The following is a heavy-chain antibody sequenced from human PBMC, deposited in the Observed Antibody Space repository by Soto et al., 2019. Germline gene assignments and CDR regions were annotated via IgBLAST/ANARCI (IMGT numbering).Heavy chain of an antibody. V-gene: IGHV1-69*01. CDR1: GGTFSSYS. D-gene: IGHD1-26*01. Sequence: QVQLVQSGAEVKKPGSSVKVSCKASGGTFSSYSINWVRQAPGQGLEWIGEIIPIFGTANYAQKFQGRVTITADEYTSTAYMELSSLRSEDKAVYYCARDGGRHSGGIDYWGQGTLVTVSS. CDR3: ARDGGRHSGGIDY. J-gene: IGHJ4*02. CDR2: IIPIFGTA.